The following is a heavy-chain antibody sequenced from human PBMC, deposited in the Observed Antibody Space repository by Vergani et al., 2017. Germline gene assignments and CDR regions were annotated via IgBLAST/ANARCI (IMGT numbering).Heavy chain of an antibody. V-gene: IGHV1-69*02. D-gene: IGHD3-10*01. Sequence: QVQLVQSGAEVKKPGSSVKVSCKASGGTFSSYTISWVRQAPGQGLEWMGRIIPILGIANYAQKFQGRVTITADKSTSTAYMELSSLRSEDTAVYYCAGSVRGVIITGNWFDPWGQGTLVTVSS. CDR2: IIPILGIA. CDR3: AGSVRGVIITGNWFDP. CDR1: GGTFSSYT. J-gene: IGHJ5*02.